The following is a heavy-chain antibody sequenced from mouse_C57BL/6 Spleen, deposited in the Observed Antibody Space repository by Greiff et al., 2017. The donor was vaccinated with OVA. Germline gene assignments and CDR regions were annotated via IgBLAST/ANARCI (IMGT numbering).Heavy chain of an antibody. V-gene: IGHV1-72*01. J-gene: IGHJ3*01. Sequence: QVQLQQPGAELVKPGASVKLSCKASGYTFTSYWMHWVKQRPGRGLEWIGRIDPTSGGTKYNEKFKSKATLTVDKPSSTAYMQLSSLTSEDSAVDYCARSWNYDVLAYWGQGTLVTVSA. CDR2: IDPTSGGT. CDR1: GYTFTSYW. CDR3: ARSWNYDVLAY. D-gene: IGHD2-4*01.